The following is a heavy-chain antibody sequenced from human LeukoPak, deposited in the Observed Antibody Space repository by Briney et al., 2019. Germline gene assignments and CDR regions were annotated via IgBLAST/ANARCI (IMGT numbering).Heavy chain of an antibody. D-gene: IGHD3-22*01. CDR2: INHSGST. Sequence: SETLSLTCAVYGGSFSGYYWSWIRQPPGKGLEWIGEINHSGSTNCNPSLKSRVTISVDTSKNQFSLKLSSVTAADTAVYYCARGHYYDSSGQKNNFDYWGQGTLVTVSS. CDR1: GGSFSGYY. V-gene: IGHV4-34*01. CDR3: ARGHYYDSSGQKNNFDY. J-gene: IGHJ4*02.